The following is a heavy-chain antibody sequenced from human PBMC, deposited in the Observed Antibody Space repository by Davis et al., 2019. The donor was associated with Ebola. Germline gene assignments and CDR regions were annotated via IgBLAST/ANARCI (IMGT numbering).Heavy chain of an antibody. Sequence: GESLKISCAASGFTLTSYAMSWVRQAPGQGLEWVSTFGTGGDTYYADSVKGRFAISRDNSRGTLYLQMNSLRVEDSAIYYCVKDSSNIWFDIWGQGTLVTVSS. D-gene: IGHD2/OR15-2a*01. CDR2: FGTGGDT. CDR3: VKDSSNIWFDI. V-gene: IGHV3-23*01. CDR1: GFTLTSYA. J-gene: IGHJ3*02.